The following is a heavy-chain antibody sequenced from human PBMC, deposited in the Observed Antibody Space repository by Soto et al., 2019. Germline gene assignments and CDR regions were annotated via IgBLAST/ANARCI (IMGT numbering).Heavy chain of an antibody. Sequence: QVQLVESGGGVVQPGRSLRLSCAASGFTFSSYGMHWVPQAPGNGLVWVAVIWYAGSNKYYADFVKGLFTNSRDNSKITLYLQMNCLRAEDTAVYYCARDRSGGYFYDSFYHWGQGTLVTVSS. D-gene: IGHD1-26*01. J-gene: IGHJ4*02. CDR3: ARDRSGGYFYDSFYH. CDR2: IWYAGSNK. V-gene: IGHV3-33*01. CDR1: GFTFSSYG.